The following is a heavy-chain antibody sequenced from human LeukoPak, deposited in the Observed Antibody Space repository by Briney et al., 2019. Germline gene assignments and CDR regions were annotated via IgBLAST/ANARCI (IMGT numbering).Heavy chain of an antibody. CDR3: ARSFEGGFDI. CDR1: GFTFSSYE. CDR2: ISSSGSTI. V-gene: IGHV3-48*03. D-gene: IGHD1-26*01. J-gene: IGHJ3*02. Sequence: GGSLRLSCAASGFTFSSYEMNWVRQAPGKGLEWVSYISSSGSTIYYADSVKGRLTISRDNAKNSLYLQMNSLRAEDTAVYYCARSFEGGFDIWGQGTMVTVSS.